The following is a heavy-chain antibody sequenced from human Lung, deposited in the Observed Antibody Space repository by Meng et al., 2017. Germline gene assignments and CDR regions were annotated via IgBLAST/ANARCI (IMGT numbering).Heavy chain of an antibody. J-gene: IGHJ2*01. Sequence: VPLQEAGPGMVKASQILVLTCNVSGGFISSSNYYWSWIRQPPGKGLEWSGHIYNSGSTYYNPSLKGRINIIVATSKNQFSLKLSSVTAADTAVYYCARGQKGYFDLWGRGTLVTVSS. CDR3: ARGQKGYFDL. CDR1: GGFISSSNYY. CDR2: IYNSGST. V-gene: IGHV4-30-4*01.